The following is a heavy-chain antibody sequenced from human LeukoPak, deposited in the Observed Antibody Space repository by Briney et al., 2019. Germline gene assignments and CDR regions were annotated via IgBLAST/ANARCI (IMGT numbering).Heavy chain of an antibody. CDR2: TYYRSKWYN. CDR3: ARGSSLRNYNWFDP. D-gene: IGHD2-15*01. V-gene: IGHV6-1*01. Sequence: SQTLSLTCAISGDSVSNNSAAWNWLRQSPSRGLEWLGRTYYRSKWYNDYAVSVKSRITINPDTSKNQFSLQLNSVTPEDTAVYYCARGSSLRNYNWFDPWGQGTLVTVSS. CDR1: GDSVSNNSAA. J-gene: IGHJ5*02.